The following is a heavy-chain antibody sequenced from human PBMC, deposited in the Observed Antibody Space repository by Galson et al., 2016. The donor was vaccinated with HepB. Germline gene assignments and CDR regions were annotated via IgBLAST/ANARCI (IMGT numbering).Heavy chain of an antibody. V-gene: IGHV3-48*02. CDR2: ISSSSRTI. J-gene: IGHJ4*02. Sequence: SLRLSCAASGFTFINYNMNWVRQAPGKGLEWVSYISSSSRTIDYADSVKGRFTISRDNAKNSLYLQMNSLRDEDTAVYYCARGGISWGRESSTGRGKLRLGEFSDYWGQGTLVTVSS. CDR1: GFTFINYN. CDR3: ARGGISWGRESSTGRGKLRLGEFSDY. D-gene: IGHD3-16*01.